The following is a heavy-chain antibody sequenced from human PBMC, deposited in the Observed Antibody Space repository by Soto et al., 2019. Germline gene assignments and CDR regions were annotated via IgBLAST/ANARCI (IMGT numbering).Heavy chain of an antibody. CDR3: AKGYMSKVTFDS. Sequence: GGSLRLSCAASGFTFSNYPLNWVRQAPGKGLEWVSVISSNGITSYYADSVKGRFTISRDNSKNTLYLQMNSLRAEDTAVYYCAKGYMSKVTFDSWGQGTLVTVSS. D-gene: IGHD2-21*02. CDR1: GFTFSNYP. J-gene: IGHJ4*02. V-gene: IGHV3-23*01. CDR2: ISSNGITS.